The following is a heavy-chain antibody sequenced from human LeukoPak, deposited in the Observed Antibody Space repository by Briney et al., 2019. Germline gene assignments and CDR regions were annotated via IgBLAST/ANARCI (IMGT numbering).Heavy chain of an antibody. D-gene: IGHD5-12*01. J-gene: IGHJ4*02. Sequence: GGSLRLSCTVSGFTFGDYAMSWVRQAPGKGLEWAANIKQDGSEKYYVDSVKGRFTISRDNAKNSLYLQLNSLRAEDTAVYYCARARGGYDFDYWGQGTLVTVSS. V-gene: IGHV3-7*03. CDR2: IKQDGSEK. CDR3: ARARGGYDFDY. CDR1: GFTFGDYA.